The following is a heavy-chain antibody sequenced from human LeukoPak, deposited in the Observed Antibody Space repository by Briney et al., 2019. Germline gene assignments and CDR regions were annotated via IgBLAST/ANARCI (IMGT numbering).Heavy chain of an antibody. CDR1: GGTFSSYA. J-gene: IGHJ3*02. CDR2: IIPIFGTA. Sequence: ASVKVSCKASGGTFSSYAISWVRQAPGQGLEWMGGIIPIFGTANYAQKFQGRVTITADESTSTAYMELSSLRSEDTAVYYCARGAVGATRVLNIGAQGKMATVSS. CDR3: ARGAVGATRVLNI. D-gene: IGHD1-26*01. V-gene: IGHV1-69*13.